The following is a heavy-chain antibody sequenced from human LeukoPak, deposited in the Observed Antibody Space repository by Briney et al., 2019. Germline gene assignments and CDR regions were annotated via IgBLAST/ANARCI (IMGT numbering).Heavy chain of an antibody. CDR2: ISYDGSNK. CDR1: GFTFSSYA. J-gene: IGHJ3*02. V-gene: IGHV3-30-3*01. CDR3: ARGRDDAFDI. Sequence: QPGGSLRLSCAPSGFTFSSYAMHWVRQAPGKGLEWVAVISYDGSNKYYADSVKGRFTISRDNSKNTLYLQMNSLRAEDTAVYYCARGRDDAFDIWGQGTMVTVSS.